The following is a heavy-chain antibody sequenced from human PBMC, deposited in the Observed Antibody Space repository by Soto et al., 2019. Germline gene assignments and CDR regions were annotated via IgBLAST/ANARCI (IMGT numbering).Heavy chain of an antibody. CDR3: ARQASSLIGDAYFDY. J-gene: IGHJ4*02. CDR1: GGFISTYY. Sequence: PSETLSLTCTVSGGFISTYYWSWIRQPPGKGLEWIGYVYYSGSTNYNPSLKSRITISVDTSKNQFSLKLSSVTAADTAVYYCARQASSLIGDAYFDYWGQGTLVTAPQ. D-gene: IGHD4-17*01. V-gene: IGHV4-59*08. CDR2: VYYSGST.